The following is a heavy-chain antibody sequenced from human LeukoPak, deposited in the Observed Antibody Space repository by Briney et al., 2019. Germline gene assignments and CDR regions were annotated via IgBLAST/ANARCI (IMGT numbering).Heavy chain of an antibody. Sequence: PGGSLRLSCAASGFTFSSYAMHWVRQAPGKGLEWVAVISYDGSNKYYADSVKGRFTISRDNSKNTLYLQMNSLRAEDTAVYYCARVPEKYCSSTSCFIHDILTGPLGYWGQGTLVTVSS. CDR3: ARVPEKYCSSTSCFIHDILTGPLGY. D-gene: IGHD2-2*01. CDR2: ISYDGSNK. CDR1: GFTFSSYA. J-gene: IGHJ4*02. V-gene: IGHV3-30-3*01.